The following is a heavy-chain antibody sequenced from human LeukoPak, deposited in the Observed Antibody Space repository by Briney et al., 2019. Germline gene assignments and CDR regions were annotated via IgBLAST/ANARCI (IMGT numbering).Heavy chain of an antibody. D-gene: IGHD4-23*01. Sequence: GGSLRLSCAASGFTFSTYAMSWVRQAPGKGLEWVSVVGGSGTYTHYADSVKGRFTISRDNSKNTLYLQMHSLRADDTAVYYCAKVHGTLTVESPFDYWGQGTLVTVSS. V-gene: IGHV3-23*01. J-gene: IGHJ4*02. CDR1: GFTFSTYA. CDR3: AKVHGTLTVESPFDY. CDR2: VGGSGTYT.